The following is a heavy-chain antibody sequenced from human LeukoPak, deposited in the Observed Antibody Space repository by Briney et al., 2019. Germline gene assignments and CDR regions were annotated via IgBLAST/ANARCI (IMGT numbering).Heavy chain of an antibody. J-gene: IGHJ5*02. CDR2: IKEDGSDK. CDR1: GFTFSDYW. V-gene: IGHV3-7*01. CDR3: ARDTYRFEDR. Sequence: PGGSLRLSCAASGFTFSDYWMSWVRQAPGKGLEWVASIKEDGSDKYYVDSLKGRFTISRDNARYSLFLQMNSLRAEDTAVYYCARDTYRFEDRWGQGTLVTVSS.